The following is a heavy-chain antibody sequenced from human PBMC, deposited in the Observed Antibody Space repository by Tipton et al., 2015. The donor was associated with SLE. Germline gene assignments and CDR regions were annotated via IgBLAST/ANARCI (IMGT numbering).Heavy chain of an antibody. CDR1: GYSISSGYY. Sequence: TLSLTCAVSGYSISSGYYWGWIRQPPGKGLEWIGSIYYSGSTYYNPSLKSRVTISVDTSKNQFSLKLSSVTAADTAVYYCARGEFGVVINYYYYGMDVWGQGTTVTVSS. J-gene: IGHJ6*02. V-gene: IGHV4-38-2*01. D-gene: IGHD3-3*01. CDR3: ARGEFGVVINYYYYGMDV. CDR2: IYYSGST.